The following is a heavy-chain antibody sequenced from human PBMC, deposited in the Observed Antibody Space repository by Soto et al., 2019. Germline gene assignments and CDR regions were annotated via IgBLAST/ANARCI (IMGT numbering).Heavy chain of an antibody. CDR3: ARHWRNYIAFDI. J-gene: IGHJ3*02. CDR2: IDPSDSYT. D-gene: IGHD1-7*01. Sequence: GESLKISCKGSGYSFTSYWISWVRQMPGKGLEWMGRIDPSDSYTNYSPSFQGHVTISADKSISTAYLQWGSLKASDTAMYYCARHWRNYIAFDIWGQGTMVTVSS. CDR1: GYSFTSYW. V-gene: IGHV5-10-1*01.